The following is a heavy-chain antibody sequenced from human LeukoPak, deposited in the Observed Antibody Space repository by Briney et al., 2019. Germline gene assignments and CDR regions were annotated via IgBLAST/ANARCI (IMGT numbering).Heavy chain of an antibody. CDR1: GGSISSYY. Sequence: SETLSLTCTVSGGSISSYYWSWIRQPPGKGLEWIGYIYYSGSTNYNPSLKSRVTISVDTSKNQFSLKLSSVTAADTAVYYCARGGAGAPLFDPWGQGTLVTVSS. D-gene: IGHD3-16*01. CDR3: ARGGAGAPLFDP. CDR2: IYYSGST. J-gene: IGHJ5*02. V-gene: IGHV4-59*01.